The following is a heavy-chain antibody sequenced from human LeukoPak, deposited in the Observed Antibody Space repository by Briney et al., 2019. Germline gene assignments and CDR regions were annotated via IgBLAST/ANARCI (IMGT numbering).Heavy chain of an antibody. D-gene: IGHD6-13*01. CDR1: GYSLTDFS. J-gene: IGHJ4*01. CDR3: TAGVAVSRWYYFDY. CDR2: FAPEDGER. Sequence: GASVKVSCKVSGYSLTDFSINWVRQAPGKGFEWMGGFAPEDGERIYAQTFQGRVTMTEDTSADTAYMELSSLKSEDTAVYFCTAGVAVSRWYYFDYWGQGTLVTVSS. V-gene: IGHV1-24*01.